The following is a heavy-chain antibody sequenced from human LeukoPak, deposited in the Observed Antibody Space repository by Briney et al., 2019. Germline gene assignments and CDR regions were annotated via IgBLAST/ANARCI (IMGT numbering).Heavy chain of an antibody. CDR2: IKQDGSEK. CDR1: GFTFSTYW. V-gene: IGHV3-7*01. D-gene: IGHD2-15*01. J-gene: IGHJ2*01. CDR3: ARAGFRSALNL. Sequence: GGSLRLSCAASGFTFSTYWMSWVRQAPGKELEWVANIKQDGSEKYYVDSVKGRFTISRDNAENSLYLQMSSLRAEDTAVYYCARAGFRSALNLWGRGTLVTVSS.